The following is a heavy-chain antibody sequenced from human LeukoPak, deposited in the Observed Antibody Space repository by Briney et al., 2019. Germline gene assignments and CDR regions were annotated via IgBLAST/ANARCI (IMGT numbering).Heavy chain of an antibody. D-gene: IGHD3-22*01. CDR3: ATRLHSSGYIYYFDY. J-gene: IGHJ4*02. V-gene: IGHV1-24*01. CDR1: GYTLTELS. CDR2: FDPEDGET. Sequence: ASVKVSCKVSGYTLTELSMHWVRQAPGKGLEWMGGFDPEDGETIYAQKFQGRVTMTEDTSTDTAYMELSSLRSEDTAVYYCATRLHSSGYIYYFDYWGQGTLVTVSS.